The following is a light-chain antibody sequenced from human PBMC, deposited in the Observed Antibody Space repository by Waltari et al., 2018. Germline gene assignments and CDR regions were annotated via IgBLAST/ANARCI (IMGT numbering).Light chain of an antibody. J-gene: IGLJ2*01. CDR1: SSNLGAGYD. Sequence: QSVLAQPPSVSGAPGQRVTSSCTGGSSNLGAGYDVPWNQPLPGTAPKLLIYDNNKRPSGVPDRFSGSKSGTSASLAITGLQVEDEADYYCQSSDSSLSGVLFGGGTKVTVL. CDR2: DNN. CDR3: QSSDSSLSGVL. V-gene: IGLV1-40*01.